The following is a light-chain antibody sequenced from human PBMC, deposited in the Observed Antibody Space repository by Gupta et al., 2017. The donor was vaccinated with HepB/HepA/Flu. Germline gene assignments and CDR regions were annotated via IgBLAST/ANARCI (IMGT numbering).Light chain of an antibody. CDR2: GAS. CDR3: QQYNYWPIFT. J-gene: IGKJ3*01. Sequence: EIVMTQSPATLSVSPGERATLSCRASQSVSSNLAWYQQKPGQAPRLLIYGASTRATGIPARFSGSGSWTEFTLTISSLQSEDFAVYYCQQYNYWPIFTFGPGTKVDIK. CDR1: QSVSSN. V-gene: IGKV3-15*01.